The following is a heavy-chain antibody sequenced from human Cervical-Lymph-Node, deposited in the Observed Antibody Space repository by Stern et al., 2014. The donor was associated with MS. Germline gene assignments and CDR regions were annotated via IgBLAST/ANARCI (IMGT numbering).Heavy chain of an antibody. D-gene: IGHD2-21*02. V-gene: IGHV1-18*01. CDR2: SSAYNSDT. CDR3: ARVASDSGAFDI. CDR1: GYTFSNYG. Sequence: QVQLVQSGPEVKKPGSSVKVSCKASGYTFSNYGISWVRQAPGQGLEWMGWSSAYNSDTNYAQNLQDRVTMTTDTSTRAAYMELRSLRSDDTAVYYCARVASDSGAFDIWGQGTVVTVSS. J-gene: IGHJ3*02.